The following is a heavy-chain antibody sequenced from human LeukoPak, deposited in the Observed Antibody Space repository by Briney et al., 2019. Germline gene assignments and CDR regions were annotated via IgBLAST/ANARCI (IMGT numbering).Heavy chain of an antibody. CDR2: ISASGGST. J-gene: IGHJ4*02. Sequence: AGGSLRLSCAASGFTFSNYAMTWVRQTPGKGLEWVSIISASGGSTYYVDSVKGRSTIARDNSKNILYLQMNSLRAEDTAVYYCAKGGPTVAGGVFDYWGQGTLVTVSS. CDR3: AKGGPTVAGGVFDY. D-gene: IGHD6-19*01. V-gene: IGHV3-23*01. CDR1: GFTFSNYA.